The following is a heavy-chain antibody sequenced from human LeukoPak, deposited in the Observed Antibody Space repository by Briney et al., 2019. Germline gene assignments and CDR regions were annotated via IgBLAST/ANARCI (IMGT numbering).Heavy chain of an antibody. D-gene: IGHD3-16*02. CDR3: ARVGGYTAFDY. J-gene: IGHJ4*02. Sequence: SETLSLTCTVSGGSFSSGSYYWSWIRQPPGKGLEWIGYIYYSGSTNYNPSLKSRVTISVDTSKNQFSPKLSSVTAADTAVYYCARVGGYTAFDYWGQGTLVTVSS. V-gene: IGHV4-61*01. CDR2: IYYSGST. CDR1: GGSFSSGSYY.